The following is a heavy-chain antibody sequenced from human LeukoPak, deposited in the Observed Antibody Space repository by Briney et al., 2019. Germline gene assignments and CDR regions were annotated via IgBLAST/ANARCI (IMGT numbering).Heavy chain of an antibody. J-gene: IGHJ6*03. CDR1: GGSISSGDYY. V-gene: IGHV4-30-4*08. CDR3: ARDYSRNDYYYYMDV. D-gene: IGHD6-13*01. Sequence: PSETLSLTCTVSGGSISSGDYYWGWVRQPPGKGVEWLGYISNSGSAYSTPSLKSRVFISIDTSKSQFSLQLISMTAADTGVYYCARDYSRNDYYYYMDVWGKGTTVTVSS. CDR2: ISNSGSA.